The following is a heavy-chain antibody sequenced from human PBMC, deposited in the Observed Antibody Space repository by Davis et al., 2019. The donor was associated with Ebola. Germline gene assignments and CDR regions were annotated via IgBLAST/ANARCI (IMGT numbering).Heavy chain of an antibody. CDR1: GYTFTSYY. CDR2: INPSGGST. D-gene: IGHD3-10*01. V-gene: IGHV1-46*01. J-gene: IGHJ4*02. CDR3: TREAHGSGSYYKAFAY. Sequence: APSVKASFKASGYTFTSYYMHWVRQAPGQGLEWMGIINPSGGSTSYGQKVQGRVTMTRDTSTSTVYMELSSLRSEDTAVYYCTREAHGSGSYYKAFAYWGQGTLVTVSS.